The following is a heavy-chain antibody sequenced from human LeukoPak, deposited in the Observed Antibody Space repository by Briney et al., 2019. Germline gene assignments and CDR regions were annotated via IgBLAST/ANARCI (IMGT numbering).Heavy chain of an antibody. CDR2: ISSSGSTI. J-gene: IGHJ4*02. CDR3: ARQGLYKRWLQPAIDY. V-gene: IGHV3-11*01. Sequence: GGSLRLSCAASGFTFSDYYMSWIRQAPGKGLEWVSYISSSGSTIYYADSVKGRFTISRDNAKNSLYLLMNSLRAEDTAVYYCARQGLYKRWLQPAIDYWGQGTLVTVSS. D-gene: IGHD5-24*01. CDR1: GFTFSDYY.